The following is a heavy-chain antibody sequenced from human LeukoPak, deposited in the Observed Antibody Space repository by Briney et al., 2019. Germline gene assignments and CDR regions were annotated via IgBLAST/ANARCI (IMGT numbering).Heavy chain of an antibody. J-gene: IGHJ4*02. Sequence: PGGSLRLSCAASGFTFSSYSMNWVRQAPGKGLGWVSFISSSSSYIYYADSVKGRFTISRDNAKNSLYLQMNSLRAEDTAVYYCARAPGVPAATLDYWGQGTLVTVSS. V-gene: IGHV3-21*01. CDR1: GFTFSSYS. CDR2: ISSSSSYI. D-gene: IGHD2-2*01. CDR3: ARAPGVPAATLDY.